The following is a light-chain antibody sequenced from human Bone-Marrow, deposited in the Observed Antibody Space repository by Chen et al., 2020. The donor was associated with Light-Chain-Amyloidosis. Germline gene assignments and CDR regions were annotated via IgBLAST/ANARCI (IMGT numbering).Light chain of an antibody. CDR1: SSDVGGYNY. CDR3: SSYTSSNVV. J-gene: IGLJ2*01. CDR2: DVS. V-gene: IGLV2-14*01. Sequence: QSALTRPAPVSGSPGQPIPTPSPGTSSDVGGYNYVSWYQQHPGKAPKLMIYDVSNRPSGVSNRFSGSKSGNTASLTISGLQAEDEADYYCSSYTSSNVVFGGGTKLTVL.